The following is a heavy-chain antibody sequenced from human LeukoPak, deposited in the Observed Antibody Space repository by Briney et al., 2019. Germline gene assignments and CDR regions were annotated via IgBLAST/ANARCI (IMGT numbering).Heavy chain of an antibody. CDR1: GFTFSSYW. D-gene: IGHD2-2*01. V-gene: IGHV3-74*01. CDR3: VRVACSSMTSCATVDY. Sequence: GGSLRLSCAASGFTFSSYWMHWVRQAPGRGLVWVSRINSDGSSTSYAGSVKGRFIISRDNAKNTLSLQMNSLRAEDTAVFYCVRVACSSMTSCATVDYWGQGTLVTVSS. J-gene: IGHJ4*02. CDR2: INSDGSST.